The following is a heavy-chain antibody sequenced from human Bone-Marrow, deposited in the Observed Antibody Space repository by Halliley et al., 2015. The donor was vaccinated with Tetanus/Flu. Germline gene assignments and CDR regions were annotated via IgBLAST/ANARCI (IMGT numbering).Heavy chain of an antibody. V-gene: IGHV3-23*01. CDR3: AKGQLGSWYFDL. CDR2: ITKRGGPT. D-gene: IGHD7-27*01. Sequence: WVSTITKRGGPTSFADSVQGRFTISRDNSERTLSLQMNSLRAEDTAVYYCAKGQLGSWYFDLWGRGTLVTVSS. J-gene: IGHJ2*01.